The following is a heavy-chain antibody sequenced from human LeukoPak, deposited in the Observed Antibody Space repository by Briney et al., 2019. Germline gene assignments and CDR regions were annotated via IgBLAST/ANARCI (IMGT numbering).Heavy chain of an antibody. D-gene: IGHD3-22*01. CDR1: GFTFSGSA. CDR2: IRSKANSYAR. V-gene: IGHV3-73*01. Sequence: PGGSLRLSCAASGFTFSGSAMHWVRQASGKGLEWVGRIRSKANSYARAYAASVKGRFTISRDDSKNTAYLQMNSLKTEDTAVYYCTRYYYDSSGYYYLFDYWGQGTLVTVSS. J-gene: IGHJ4*02. CDR3: TRYYYDSSGYYYLFDY.